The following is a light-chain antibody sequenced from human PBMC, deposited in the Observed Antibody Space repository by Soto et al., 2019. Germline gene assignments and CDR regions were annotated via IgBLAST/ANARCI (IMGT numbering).Light chain of an antibody. CDR3: QQSYSTPT. CDR2: AAS. J-gene: IGKJ5*01. Sequence: DIQMTQSPSSLSASVGDRVTITCRASQSISSYLDWYQQKPGKAPKLLIYAASSLQSGVPSRFSGSGSGTDSTLTISSLQPEDFATYYCQQSYSTPTFGQGTRLEI. CDR1: QSISSY. V-gene: IGKV1-39*01.